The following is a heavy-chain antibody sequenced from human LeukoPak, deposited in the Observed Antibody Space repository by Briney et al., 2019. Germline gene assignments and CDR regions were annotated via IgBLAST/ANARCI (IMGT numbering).Heavy chain of an antibody. J-gene: IGHJ6*03. CDR2: IYYSGST. CDR3: ARAPLIYYYYMDV. Sequence: SETLSLTCSVSGASISSYYWSWIRQPPGKGLEWIGHIYYSGSTNYNPSLKSRVTISVDTSKNQFSLKLGSVTAADTAVYYCARAPLIYYYYMDVWGKGTTVTVSS. D-gene: IGHD2-8*01. CDR1: GASISSYY. V-gene: IGHV4-59*08.